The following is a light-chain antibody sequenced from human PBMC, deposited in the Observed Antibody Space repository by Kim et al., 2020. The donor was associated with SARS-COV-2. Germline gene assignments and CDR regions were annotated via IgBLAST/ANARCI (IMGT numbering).Light chain of an antibody. Sequence: EIVLTQSPGTLSLSPGERATLSCRASQSVGSSLLAWYQQKPGQAPRLLIYEAFKRVAGISDRFSGSESGTDFTLTISRPEPEDFAMYYCQQYGRLPYTFGQGTKLEI. J-gene: IGKJ2*01. CDR1: QSVGSSL. CDR2: EAF. V-gene: IGKV3-20*01. CDR3: QQYGRLPYT.